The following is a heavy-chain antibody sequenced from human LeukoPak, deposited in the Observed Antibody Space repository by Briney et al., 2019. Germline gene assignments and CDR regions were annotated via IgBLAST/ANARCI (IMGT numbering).Heavy chain of an antibody. D-gene: IGHD6-19*01. CDR3: ASVWSSGWYG. V-gene: IGHV3-7*01. J-gene: IGHJ4*02. CDR1: VFTFSIYW. Sequence: PGGSLRLSCASSVFTFSIYWMSWVRQAPGKGLEWVAKIKQDGSEKYYVDSVKGRFTISRDTAKSSLYLQMNSLRAEDTAVYYCASVWSSGWYGWGQGTLVTVSS. CDR2: IKQDGSEK.